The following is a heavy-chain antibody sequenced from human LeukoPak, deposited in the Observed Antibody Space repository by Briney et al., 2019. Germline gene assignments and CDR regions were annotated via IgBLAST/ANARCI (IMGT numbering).Heavy chain of an antibody. V-gene: IGHV4-59*01. CDR2: IYYSGST. D-gene: IGHD6-6*01. CDR3: ARKKFIAAGGFDP. J-gene: IGHJ5*02. Sequence: SETLSLTCTVSGGSISNYYWSWIRQPPGKGLEWIGYIYYSGSTNYNPSLKSRVTISVDTSKNQFSLKLSSVTAADTAVYYCARKKFIAAGGFDPWGQGTLVTVSS. CDR1: GGSISNYY.